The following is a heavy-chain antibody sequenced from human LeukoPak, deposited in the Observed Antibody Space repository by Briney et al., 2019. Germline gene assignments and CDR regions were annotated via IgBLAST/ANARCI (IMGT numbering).Heavy chain of an antibody. D-gene: IGHD3-10*01. CDR2: ISSSSSYI. CDR1: GFTFSSYS. Sequence: GGSLRLSCAASGFTFSSYSMNWVRQAPGKGLEWVSSISSSSSYIYYADSVKGRFTISRDNAKNSLYLQMNSLRAEDTAVYYCARDPPTHDYYGSGSYPDWGQGTLVTVSS. CDR3: ARDPPTHDYYGSGSYPD. V-gene: IGHV3-21*01. J-gene: IGHJ4*02.